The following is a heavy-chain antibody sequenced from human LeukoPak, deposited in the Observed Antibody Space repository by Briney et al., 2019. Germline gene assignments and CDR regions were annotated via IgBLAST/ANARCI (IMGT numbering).Heavy chain of an antibody. CDR3: ARGIAVAGTISYYYSGMDV. D-gene: IGHD6-19*01. J-gene: IGHJ6*02. CDR1: GYTFTSYG. V-gene: IGHV1-18*01. Sequence: ASVKVSCKASGYTFTSYGISWVRQAPGQGLEWMGWISASNGNTNYAQKLQGRVTMTTDTSTSTAYMELRSLRSDDTAVYYCARGIAVAGTISYYYSGMDVWGQGTTVTASS. CDR2: ISASNGNT.